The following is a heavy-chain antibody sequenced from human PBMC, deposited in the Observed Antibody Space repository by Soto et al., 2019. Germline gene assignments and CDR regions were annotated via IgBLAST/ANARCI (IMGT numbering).Heavy chain of an antibody. D-gene: IGHD6-13*01. V-gene: IGHV1-46*01. CDR3: ARGGSSPAFCYYCGMDV. CDR2: INPSAGST. J-gene: IGHJ6*02. Sequence: VSLTVSCKPSGYRLANYFMHWVRQAPVQVLEWLGVINPSAGSTTYAQKFQGRVTMTWDTSTNTVYMDLRSLRSEDTAIFYCARGGSSPAFCYYCGMDVWGQGNTVNGS. CDR1: GYRLANYF.